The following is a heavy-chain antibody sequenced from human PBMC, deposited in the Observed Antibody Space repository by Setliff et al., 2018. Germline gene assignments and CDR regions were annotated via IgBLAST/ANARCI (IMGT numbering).Heavy chain of an antibody. J-gene: IGHJ5*02. D-gene: IGHD3-3*01. V-gene: IGHV3-74*01. CDR3: ARDVFDFRTGQAGP. Sequence: PGGSLRLSCAASEFTLSTYWIHWVRQAPRKGLVWVSRINSDGSTTTYADSVKGRFTISRDNGKNTVYLQMNSLRAEDTAVYYCARDVFDFRTGQAGPWGQGTLVTVSS. CDR1: EFTLSTYW. CDR2: INSDGSTT.